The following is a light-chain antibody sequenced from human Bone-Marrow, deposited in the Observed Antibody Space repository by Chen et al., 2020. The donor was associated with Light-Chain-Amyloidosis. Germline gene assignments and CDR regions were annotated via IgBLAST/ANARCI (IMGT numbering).Light chain of an antibody. Sequence: QSALTQPASVSGSPGQSITISSTGTSSDVGGDNHVSWYQQHPDKAPKLMIYEVTNRPSWVPDRFSGSKSDNTASLTISGLQTEDEADDFCSSYTITNTLVFGSGTRVTVL. CDR1: SSDVGGDNH. J-gene: IGLJ1*01. CDR2: EVT. CDR3: SSYTITNTLV. V-gene: IGLV2-14*01.